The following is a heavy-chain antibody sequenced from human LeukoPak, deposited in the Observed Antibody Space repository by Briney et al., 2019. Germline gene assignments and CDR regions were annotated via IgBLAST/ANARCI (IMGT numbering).Heavy chain of an antibody. CDR3: ARGYSSYDLTAFDP. V-gene: IGHV1-46*01. J-gene: IGHJ5*02. CDR2: INPSGGTT. CDR1: GYTFTSSY. D-gene: IGHD3-3*01. Sequence: ASVKVSCKASGYTFTSSYIHWVRQAPGQGLEWMGIINPSGGTTIYAQKFQGRVTMTRDTSISTAYMELSRLRSDDTAVYYCARGYSSYDLTAFDPWGQGTLVTVSS.